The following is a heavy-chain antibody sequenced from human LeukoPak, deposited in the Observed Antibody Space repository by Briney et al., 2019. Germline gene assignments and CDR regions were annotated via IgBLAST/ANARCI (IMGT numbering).Heavy chain of an antibody. D-gene: IGHD5-24*01. CDR1: GYSFTNYW. CDR2: IYPGDSDT. CDR3: ARHRGYYNLDFDL. V-gene: IGHV5-51*01. Sequence: GESLQISCKGSGYSFTNYWIGWVRQMPGKGLGWMGIIYPGDSDTRYGPSFQGQVTISADKSISTAYLQWSSLKASDTAMYYCARHRGYYNLDFDLWGRGTLVTVSS. J-gene: IGHJ2*01.